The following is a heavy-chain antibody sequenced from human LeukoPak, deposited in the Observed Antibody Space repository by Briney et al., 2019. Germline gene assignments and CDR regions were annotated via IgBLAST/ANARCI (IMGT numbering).Heavy chain of an antibody. D-gene: IGHD3-3*01. CDR2: IYPGDSDT. CDR1: GYSFTSYW. CDR3: ARGPNFTIYYLDY. V-gene: IGHV5-51*01. Sequence: GESLKISCKGSGYSFTSYWIGWVRQMPGKGLEWMGIIYPGDSDTRYSPSFQGQVTISADKSISTAYLQWSSLKASDTAVYYCARGPNFTIYYLDYWGQGTLVTVSS. J-gene: IGHJ4*02.